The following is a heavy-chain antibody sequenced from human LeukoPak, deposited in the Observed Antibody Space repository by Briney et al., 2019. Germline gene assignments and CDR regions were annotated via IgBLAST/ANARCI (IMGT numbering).Heavy chain of an antibody. CDR2: INHSGST. CDR3: ARVTPDVDIVATSPYFDY. CDR1: GGSFSGYY. V-gene: IGHV4-34*01. D-gene: IGHD5-12*01. J-gene: IGHJ4*02. Sequence: SETLSLTCAVYGGSFSGYYWSWIRQPPGKGLEWIGEINHSGSTNYNPSLKSRVTISVDTSKNQFSLKLSPVTAADTAVYYRARVTPDVDIVATSPYFDYWGQGTLVTVSS.